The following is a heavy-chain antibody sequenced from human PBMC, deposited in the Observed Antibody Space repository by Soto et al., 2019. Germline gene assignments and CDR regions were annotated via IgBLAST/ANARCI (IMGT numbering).Heavy chain of an antibody. CDR1: GGSISSGGYY. J-gene: IGHJ6*02. Sequence: QVQLQESGPGLVKPSQTLSLTCTVSGGSISSGGYYWSWIRQHPGKGLEWIGYIYYSGSTYYNPSLESRVTISVDTSKNQFSLKLRSVTAADTAVYYCARERNYDSSGYSYYYGMDVWGQGTTVTVSS. D-gene: IGHD3-22*01. CDR2: IYYSGST. CDR3: ARERNYDSSGYSYYYGMDV. V-gene: IGHV4-31*03.